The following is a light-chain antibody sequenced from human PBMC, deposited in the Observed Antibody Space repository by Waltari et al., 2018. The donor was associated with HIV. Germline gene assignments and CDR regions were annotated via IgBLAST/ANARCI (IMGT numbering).Light chain of an antibody. Sequence: QSVLTQPPSVSAAPGQKVTISCSGSPSNIGHDYVSWYQHVPGAAPRLLIYDNNKRPSGIPDRFSGSRSGTSATLGITGLQTGDEAHYYCGTWDRSLSAAVFGGGTKLTVL. CDR2: DNN. CDR3: GTWDRSLSAAV. V-gene: IGLV1-51*01. J-gene: IGLJ3*02. CDR1: PSNIGHDY.